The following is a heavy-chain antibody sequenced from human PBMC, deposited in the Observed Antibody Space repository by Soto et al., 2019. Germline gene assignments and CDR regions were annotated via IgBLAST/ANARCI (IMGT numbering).Heavy chain of an antibody. Sequence: EVQLLESGGGLVQPGGSLRLSCAASGFTFSSYAMSWVRQAPGKGLEWVSAISGSGGSTYYADSVKGRFTISRDNSKNKLYLQMTSLGAADTAVYYCAKDRSGYSSGWSRYWGKGHLVTVSS. V-gene: IGHV3-23*01. CDR3: AKDRSGYSSGWSRY. CDR1: GFTFSSYA. D-gene: IGHD6-19*01. CDR2: ISGSGGST. J-gene: IGHJ4*02.